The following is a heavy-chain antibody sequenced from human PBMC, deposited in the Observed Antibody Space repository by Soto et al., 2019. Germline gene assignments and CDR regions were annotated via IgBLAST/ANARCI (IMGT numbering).Heavy chain of an antibody. CDR3: VQSRCGGDCLQSYSSHSYYGLDV. CDR2: IYWDDDK. Sequence: QITLKESGPPLVKPTQTLTLTCSFSGFSLSTTGVGVGWIRQPPGKALEWLALIYWDDDKRYNPSLNSRLTNTKDTSKNHVVLAMTNMDPVDTATYYCVQSRCGGDCLQSYSSHSYYGLDVWGQGTTVTVSS. CDR1: GFSLSTTGVG. D-gene: IGHD2-21*02. J-gene: IGHJ6*02. V-gene: IGHV2-5*02.